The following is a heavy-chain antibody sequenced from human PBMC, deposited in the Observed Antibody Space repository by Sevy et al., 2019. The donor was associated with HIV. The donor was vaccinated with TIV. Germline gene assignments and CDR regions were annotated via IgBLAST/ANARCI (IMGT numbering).Heavy chain of an antibody. CDR1: GFTFSSYG. D-gene: IGHD3-10*01. J-gene: IGHJ5*02. Sequence: GGSLRLSCAASGFTFSSYGMHWVRQAPGKGLEWVAFIRYDGSNKYYADSVKGRFTISRDNSKNTLYLQMNSLRAEDTDVYYCAKDKGYYGSGSSNWFDPWGQGTLVTVSS. CDR3: AKDKGYYGSGSSNWFDP. V-gene: IGHV3-30*02. CDR2: IRYDGSNK.